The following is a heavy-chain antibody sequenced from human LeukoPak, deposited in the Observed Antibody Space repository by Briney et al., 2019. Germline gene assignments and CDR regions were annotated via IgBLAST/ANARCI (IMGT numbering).Heavy chain of an antibody. CDR1: GGSISSYY. D-gene: IGHD2-2*02. CDR3: ARAGYCNTASCSTGYFDL. V-gene: IGHV4-59*01. CDR2: VYYSGST. Sequence: MASETLSLTCTVSGGSISSYYWSWIRQPPGTGLEWIGYVYYSGSTSYNPSLKSRVTMSVDTSKNQFSLKLNSVTAADTAVYYCARAGYCNTASCSTGYFDLWGRGTLVTVSS. J-gene: IGHJ2*01.